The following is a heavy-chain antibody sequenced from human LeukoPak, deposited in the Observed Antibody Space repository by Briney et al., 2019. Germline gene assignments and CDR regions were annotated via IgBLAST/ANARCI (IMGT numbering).Heavy chain of an antibody. V-gene: IGHV3-21*01. Sequence: GGSLRLSCAASGFTFSSYSMNWVRQAPGKGLEWVSSISSSSYIYYADSVKGRFTISRDNAKNSLYPQMNSLRAEDTAVYYCASGGGYNWNQGYWGQGTLVTVSS. CDR1: GFTFSSYS. CDR3: ASGGGYNWNQGY. D-gene: IGHD1-20*01. J-gene: IGHJ4*02. CDR2: ISSSSYI.